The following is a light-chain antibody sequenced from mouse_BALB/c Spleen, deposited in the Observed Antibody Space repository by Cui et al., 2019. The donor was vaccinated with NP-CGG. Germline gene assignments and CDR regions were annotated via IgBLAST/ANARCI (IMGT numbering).Light chain of an antibody. CDR3: ALWYSNHWV. V-gene: IGLV1*01. CDR2: GTN. J-gene: IGLJ1*01. Sequence: QSVVNLDPALPTSPGETVTLTCRSSIGAVTTSNYANWVQEKPDHLFTGLIGGTNNRAPGVPARFSGSLIGDKAALTITGAQTEDEAIYFCALWYSNHWVFGGGTKLTVL. CDR1: IGAVTTSNY.